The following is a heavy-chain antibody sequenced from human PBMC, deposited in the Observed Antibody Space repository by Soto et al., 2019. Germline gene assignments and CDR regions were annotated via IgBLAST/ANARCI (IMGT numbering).Heavy chain of an antibody. CDR1: GGSISSSSYY. CDR3: AIHYYDSSGYYYGVDY. V-gene: IGHV4-39*01. D-gene: IGHD3-22*01. Sequence: QLQLQESGPGLVKPSETLSLTCTVSGGSISSSSYYWGWIRQPPGKGLEWIGSIYYSGSTYYKPYIKGPVTISVDTSKNQFSLKLSSVTAADTAVYYCAIHYYDSSGYYYGVDYWGQGTLVTVSS. CDR2: IYYSGST. J-gene: IGHJ4*02.